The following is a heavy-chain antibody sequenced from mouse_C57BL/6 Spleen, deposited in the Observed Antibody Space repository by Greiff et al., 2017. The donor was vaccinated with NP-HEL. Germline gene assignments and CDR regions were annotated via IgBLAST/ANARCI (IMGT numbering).Heavy chain of an antibody. CDR1: GYTFTSYW. D-gene: IGHD2-5*01. J-gene: IGHJ2*01. CDR3: ARLNYYSIYFDY. V-gene: IGHV1-55*01. CDR2: IYPGSGST. Sequence: VQLQQPGAELVKPGASVKMSCKASGYTFTSYWITWVKQRPGQGLEWIGDIYPGSGSTNYNEKFKSKATLTVDTSSSTAYMQLSSLTSEDSAVYYCARLNYYSIYFDYWGQGTTLTVSS.